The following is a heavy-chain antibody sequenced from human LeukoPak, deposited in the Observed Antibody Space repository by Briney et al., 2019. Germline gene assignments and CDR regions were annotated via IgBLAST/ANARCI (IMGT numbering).Heavy chain of an antibody. Sequence: SETLSLTCAVYGGSFSGYYWSWIRQPPGRGLEWIGSIFYSGSTFHNPSLKSRSTISVDTSENQFSLKLISVTAADTAVYYCARRAILTASYMDVWGKGTTVTVSS. V-gene: IGHV4-34*10. D-gene: IGHD3-9*01. CDR1: GGSFSGYY. J-gene: IGHJ6*03. CDR2: IFYSGST. CDR3: ARRAILTASYMDV.